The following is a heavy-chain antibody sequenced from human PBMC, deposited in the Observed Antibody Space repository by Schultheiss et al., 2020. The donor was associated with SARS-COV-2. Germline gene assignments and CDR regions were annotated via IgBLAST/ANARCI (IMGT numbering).Heavy chain of an antibody. J-gene: IGHJ2*01. CDR2: VNHSGNT. CDR1: GGSFSGYF. D-gene: IGHD4-17*01. CDR3: ARDPYGDPYWYFDL. Sequence: SETLSLTCAVYGGSFSGYFWTWIRQSPGKGLEWIGEVNHSGNTNYNPSLKSRVTISVDTSNNQFSLKLSSVTAADTAVYYCARDPYGDPYWYFDLWGRGTLVTVSS. V-gene: IGHV4-34*01.